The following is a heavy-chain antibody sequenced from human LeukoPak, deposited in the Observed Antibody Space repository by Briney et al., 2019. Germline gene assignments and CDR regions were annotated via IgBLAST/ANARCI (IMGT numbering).Heavy chain of an antibody. J-gene: IGHJ6*03. CDR2: INPNNGRT. CDR1: GYAFTSYY. CDR3: ARGHVCRSGFGVRGRYYYMGV. V-gene: IGHV1-2*02. Sequence: ASVKVSCKASGYAFTSYYMHWVRQAPGQGLEGMGWINPNNGRTNYAQKFQGRVTMTRDTSISTPYMELSRLRADETAVYYCARGHVCRSGFGVRGRYYYMGVGGKGPAVTVS. D-gene: IGHD3-16*01.